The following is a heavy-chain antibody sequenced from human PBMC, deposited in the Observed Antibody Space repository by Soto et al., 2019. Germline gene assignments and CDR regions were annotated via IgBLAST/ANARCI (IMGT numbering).Heavy chain of an antibody. J-gene: IGHJ6*02. CDR2: IYWDNDK. D-gene: IGHD2-21*02. CDR1: GFSLSTSGVG. Sequence: QITLKESGPTLVKPTQTLTLTCTFSGFSLSTSGVGVGWIRQPPGKALEWLALIYWDNDKRYSPSLKSRLTTSKETGENQVVLTVTNVDPVDTATSSCAHSRCGGDCLQSDSSHYYYGMDGWGQGTTVTVSS. V-gene: IGHV2-5*02. CDR3: AHSRCGGDCLQSDSSHYYYGMDG.